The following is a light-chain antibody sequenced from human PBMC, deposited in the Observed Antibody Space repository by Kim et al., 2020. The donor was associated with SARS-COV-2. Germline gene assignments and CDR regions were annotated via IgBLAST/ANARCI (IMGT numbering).Light chain of an antibody. J-gene: IGKJ2*01. CDR3: QQYNSYST. V-gene: IGKV1-5*03. CDR2: KAS. CDR1: QSISSW. Sequence: DIQITQSPSTLSASLGDRVTITCRASQSISSWLAWYQQKPGKAPKLLIYKASSLESGVPSRFSGSVSGTEFTLTISSLQSDDFATYCCQQYNSYSTFGQGTKLEI.